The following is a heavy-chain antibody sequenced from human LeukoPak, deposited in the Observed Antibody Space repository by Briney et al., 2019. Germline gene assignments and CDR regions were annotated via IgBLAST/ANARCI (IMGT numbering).Heavy chain of an antibody. D-gene: IGHD1-26*01. CDR1: GFSFSSYG. J-gene: IGHJ5*01. V-gene: IGHV3-30*02. CDR3: AKRGSSGSYSVDS. CDR2: IRYDGSDK. Sequence: GGSLRLSCAASGFSFSSYGMHWVRQAPGKGLEWVAFIRYDGSDKYYADSVEGRFIISRDSSKNTLYLQMNSLRAEDTAVYYCAKRGSSGSYSVDSWGRGILVTVSS.